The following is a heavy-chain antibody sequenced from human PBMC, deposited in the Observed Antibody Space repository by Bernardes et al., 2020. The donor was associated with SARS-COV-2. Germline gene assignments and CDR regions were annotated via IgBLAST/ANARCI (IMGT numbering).Heavy chain of an antibody. J-gene: IGHJ6*02. CDR2: IYYVVST. Sequence: SETLSLTCIVSGGSIGSDGYYWGWIRQPPGKGLEWIGSIYYVVSTHYNPSLKSRVTISVDTSKNQFSLKVSSVTAADTAVYYCARHTTPTRYTSGWYDVGYYGMDVWGQGTTVTVSS. CDR3: ARHTTPTRYTSGWYDVGYYGMDV. CDR1: GGSIGSDGYY. V-gene: IGHV4-39*01. D-gene: IGHD6-13*01.